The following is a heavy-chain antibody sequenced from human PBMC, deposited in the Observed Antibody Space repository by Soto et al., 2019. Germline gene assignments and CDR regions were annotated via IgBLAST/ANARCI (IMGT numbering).Heavy chain of an antibody. J-gene: IGHJ3*02. D-gene: IGHD3-10*01. CDR1: GFTFSSYG. CDR3: ATYYGSWSYGAFDI. Sequence: QVQLVESGGGVVQPGRSLRLSCAASGFTFSSYGMHWVRQAPGKGLEWVAVISYDGSNKYSADSVKGRFTISRDNSKNTLYLQMNSLRAEDTAVYYCATYYGSWSYGAFDIWGQGTMVTVSS. V-gene: IGHV3-30*03. CDR2: ISYDGSNK.